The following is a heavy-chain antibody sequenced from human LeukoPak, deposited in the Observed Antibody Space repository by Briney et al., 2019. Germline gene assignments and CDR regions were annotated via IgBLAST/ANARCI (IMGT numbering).Heavy chain of an antibody. CDR3: ARDLSPHYYDSSGYSSSLDY. CDR1: GFTFSSYA. Sequence: PGGSLRLSCAASGFTFSSYAMHWVRQAPGKGLEWVAVISYDGSNKYYADSVKGRFTISRDNSKNTLYLQMNSLRAEDTAVYYCARDLSPHYYDSSGYSSSLDYWGQGTLVTVSS. V-gene: IGHV3-30-3*01. CDR2: ISYDGSNK. D-gene: IGHD3-22*01. J-gene: IGHJ4*02.